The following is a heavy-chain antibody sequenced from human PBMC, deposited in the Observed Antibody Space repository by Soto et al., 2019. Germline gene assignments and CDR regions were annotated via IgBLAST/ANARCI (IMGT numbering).Heavy chain of an antibody. CDR3: AKGDYDFWSGNTVDY. V-gene: IGHV3-9*01. J-gene: IGHJ4*02. CDR1: GFTFDDYA. CDR2: ISWNSGSI. D-gene: IGHD3-3*01. Sequence: VQLVESGGGLVQPGRSLRLSCAASGFTFDDYAMHWVRQAPGKGLEWVSGISWNSGSIGYADSVKGRFTISRDNAKNSLYLQMNSLRAEDTALYYCAKGDYDFWSGNTVDYWGQGTLVTVSS.